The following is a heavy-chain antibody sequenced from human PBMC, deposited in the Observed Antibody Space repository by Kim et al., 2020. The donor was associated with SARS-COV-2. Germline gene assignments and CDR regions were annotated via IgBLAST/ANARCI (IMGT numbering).Heavy chain of an antibody. CDR1: GFSFGNSW. CDR3: TTVPYGMDV. V-gene: IGHV3-15*05. Sequence: GGSLRLSCAASGFSFGNSWMSWVRQGPGKGLEWIGRIKSETDGATTEYAPAVKGRFIISRQDSQKTLYLQMNSLRVEDTGVYYCTTVPYGMDVWGPGTTV. J-gene: IGHJ6*02. D-gene: IGHD3-10*01. CDR2: IKSETDGATT.